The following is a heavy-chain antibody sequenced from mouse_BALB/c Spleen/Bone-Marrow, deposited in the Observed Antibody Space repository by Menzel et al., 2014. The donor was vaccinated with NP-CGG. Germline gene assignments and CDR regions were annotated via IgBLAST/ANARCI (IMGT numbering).Heavy chain of an antibody. Sequence: VQLQHSGPDLASPGASVKMSCKASGYTFTSYTMHWVKQRPGQGLEWIGYINPSSGYTNYNQKFKDKATLTADKSSSTAYIHRLSLASDAFAFYDCARYYLYSSFYYWGQGTTLKVSS. CDR1: GYTFTSYT. D-gene: IGHD5-5*01. CDR3: ARYYLYSSFYY. CDR2: INPSSGYT. V-gene: IGHV1-4*01. J-gene: IGHJ2*01.